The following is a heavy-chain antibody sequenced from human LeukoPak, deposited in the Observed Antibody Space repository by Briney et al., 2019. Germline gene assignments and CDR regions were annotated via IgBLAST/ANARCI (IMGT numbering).Heavy chain of an antibody. CDR2: ISSSSSTI. D-gene: IGHD6-19*01. J-gene: IGHJ4*02. CDR3: AREGYSSGVDY. Sequence: GGSLRLSCAASGFTFSSYSMNWVRQAPGKGVEGVSYISSSSSTIYYADSVKGRFTISRDNAKNSVYLQMNSLRAEDTAVYYCAREGYSSGVDYWGQGTLVTVSS. CDR1: GFTFSSYS. V-gene: IGHV3-48*01.